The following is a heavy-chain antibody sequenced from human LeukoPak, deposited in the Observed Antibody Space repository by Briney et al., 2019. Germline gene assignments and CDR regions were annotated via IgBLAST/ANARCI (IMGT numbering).Heavy chain of an antibody. V-gene: IGHV3-66*04. J-gene: IGHJ5*02. D-gene: IGHD4-23*01. CDR1: GITVIGNY. CDR3: ARLVTGTTVINSGWFDP. Sequence: GGSLRLSCAASGITVIGNYMAWVRQAPGKGLEWASVIYSGGNTYHADSVKGRFSISRHNSKNTVYLQMNGLRVEDTAVYYCARLVTGTTVINSGWFDPWGRGTLVTVSS. CDR2: IYSGGNT.